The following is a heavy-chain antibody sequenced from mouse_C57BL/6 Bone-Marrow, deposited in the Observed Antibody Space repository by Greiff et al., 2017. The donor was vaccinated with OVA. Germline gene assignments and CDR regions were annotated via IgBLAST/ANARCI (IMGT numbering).Heavy chain of an antibody. CDR3: TTSPYDGYYVWFAY. V-gene: IGHV14-4*01. J-gene: IGHJ3*01. CDR2: IDPENGDT. CDR1: GFNIKDDY. D-gene: IGHD2-3*01. Sequence: EVQLQQSGAELVRPGASVKLSCTASGFNIKDDYMHWVKQRPEQGLEWIGWIDPENGDTEYASKFQGQATITADTSSNTAYLQLSSLTSEDTAVYYCTTSPYDGYYVWFAYWGQGTLVTVSA.